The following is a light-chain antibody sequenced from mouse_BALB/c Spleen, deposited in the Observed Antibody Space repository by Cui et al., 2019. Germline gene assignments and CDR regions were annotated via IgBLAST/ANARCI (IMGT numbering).Light chain of an antibody. Sequence: ENVLTQSPAIMAASLGQKLTMTCSASSSVSSSYLHWYQQKSGASPKPLIHRTSNLASGVPARFSGSGSGTSYSLTISSVEAEDDATYYCQQWSGYPFTFGSGTKLEIK. CDR1: SSVSSSY. V-gene: IGKV4-58*01. J-gene: IGKJ4*01. CDR3: QQWSGYPFT. CDR2: RTS.